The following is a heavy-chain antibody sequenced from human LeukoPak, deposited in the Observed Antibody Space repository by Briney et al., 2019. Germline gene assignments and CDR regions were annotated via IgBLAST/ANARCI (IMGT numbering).Heavy chain of an antibody. CDR2: ISYDGSKK. CDR3: ARDNTYNLDY. Sequence: GGSLRLSCAASGFTFSSYAMHWVRQAPGKGLEWVAVISYDGSKKYYADSVKGRFTISRDNSKNTLFLQMNSLRTEDTAVYYCARDNTYNLDYWGQGTLVTVSS. V-gene: IGHV3-30-3*01. J-gene: IGHJ4*02. CDR1: GFTFSSYA. D-gene: IGHD1-14*01.